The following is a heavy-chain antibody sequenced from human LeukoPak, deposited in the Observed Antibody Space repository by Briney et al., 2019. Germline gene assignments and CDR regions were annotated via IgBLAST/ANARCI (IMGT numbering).Heavy chain of an antibody. CDR2: IYYSGST. D-gene: IGHD6-13*01. CDR3: ARVYYSSSYDYWYFDL. J-gene: IGHJ2*01. V-gene: IGHV4-59*01. CDR1: GGSLWSFY. Sequence: PSETLSLTCTVSGGSLWSFYWSWVRQPAGKGLEWIGYIYYSGSTNYNPSLKSRVTISVDTSKNQFSLKLSSVTAADTAVYYCARVYYSSSYDYWYFDLWGRGTLVTVSS.